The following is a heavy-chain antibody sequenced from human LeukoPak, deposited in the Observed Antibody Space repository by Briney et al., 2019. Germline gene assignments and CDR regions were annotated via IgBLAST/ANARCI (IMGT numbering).Heavy chain of an antibody. J-gene: IGHJ5*02. D-gene: IGHD2-2*02. V-gene: IGHV4-34*01. CDR2: IHHSGST. CDR1: GGSFSGYY. Sequence: SETLSLTCAVYGGSFSGYYWSWIRQPPGKGLEWIGEIHHSGSTNYNPSLKSRVTISVDTSKNQFSLKLSSVTAADTAVYYCARSGVGYCSSTSCYKYQNWFDPWGQGTLVTVSS. CDR3: ARSGVGYCSSTSCYKYQNWFDP.